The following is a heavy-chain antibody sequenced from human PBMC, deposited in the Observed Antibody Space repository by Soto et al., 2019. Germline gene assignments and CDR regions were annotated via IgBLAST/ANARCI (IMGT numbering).Heavy chain of an antibody. V-gene: IGHV5-51*01. CDR1: GWKVSRSW. D-gene: IGHD4-17*01. CDR3: ARPLHDYGKYYFDY. Sequence: KRCGWKVSRSWRARERQMPGKGLEWMGIIYPGDSDIRYSPSFQGQVTISADKSISTAYLQWSSLKASDTAMYYCARPLHDYGKYYFDYWGQGALVTGSS. J-gene: IGHJ4*02. CDR2: IYPGDSDI.